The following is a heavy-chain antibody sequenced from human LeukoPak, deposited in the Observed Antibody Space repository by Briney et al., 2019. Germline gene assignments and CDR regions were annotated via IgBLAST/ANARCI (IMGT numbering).Heavy chain of an antibody. CDR1: GYNFNSYY. D-gene: IGHD3-3*02. CDR3: ARLGKAFNWFDP. J-gene: IGHJ5*02. V-gene: IGHV1-2*02. Sequence: ASVKVSCKTSGYNFNSYYLHWVRQAPGQGLEWMGSINPYTGDTKSVPKFQGRVTMTRDTSTSTVYMEMINLRSDDSAVYYCARLGKAFNWFDPWGQGTLVTVSS. CDR2: INPYTGDT.